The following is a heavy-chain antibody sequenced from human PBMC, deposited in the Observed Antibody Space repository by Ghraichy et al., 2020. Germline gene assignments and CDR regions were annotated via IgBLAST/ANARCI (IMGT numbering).Heavy chain of an antibody. V-gene: IGHV1-2*04. CDR1: GYTFTGYY. CDR3: ARAVAGTPHVDV. D-gene: IGHD6-19*01. Sequence: ASVKVSCKASGYTFTGYYMHWVRQAPGQGLEWMGWINPNSGGTNYAQKFQGWVTMTRDTSISTAYMELSRLRSDDTAWYYCARAVAGTPHVDVWGQGTTVTVSS. CDR2: INPNSGGT. J-gene: IGHJ6*02.